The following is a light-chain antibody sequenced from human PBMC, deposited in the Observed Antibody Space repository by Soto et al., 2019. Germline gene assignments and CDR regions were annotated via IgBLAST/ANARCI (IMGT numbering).Light chain of an antibody. CDR3: SSYTSSSTYV. Sequence: QSALTQPASVSGSPGQSITISCTGTSSDVGGYNYVSWYQQHPGKAPKLMIYEVSNRPSGVSNRFSGSKPGNTASLTISGLQAEDEPDYYCSSYTSSSTYVFGTGTKVTVL. CDR2: EVS. V-gene: IGLV2-14*01. J-gene: IGLJ1*01. CDR1: SSDVGGYNY.